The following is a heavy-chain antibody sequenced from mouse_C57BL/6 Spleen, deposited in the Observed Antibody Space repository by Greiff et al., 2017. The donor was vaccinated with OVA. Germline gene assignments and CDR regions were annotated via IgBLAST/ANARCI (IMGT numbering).Heavy chain of an antibody. V-gene: IGHV1-61*01. CDR2: IYPSDSET. J-gene: IGHJ2*01. Sequence: QVQLKQPGAELVRPGSSVKLSCKASGYTFTSYWMAWVKQRPGQGLEWIGNIYPSDSETHYNQKFKDKATLTVDKSSSTAYMQLSSLTSEDSAVYYCARKKEYYFDYWGQGTTLTVSS. CDR3: ARKKEYYFDY. CDR1: GYTFTSYW.